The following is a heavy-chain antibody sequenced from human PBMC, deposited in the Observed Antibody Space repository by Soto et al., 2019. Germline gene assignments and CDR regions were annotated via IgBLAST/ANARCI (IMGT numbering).Heavy chain of an antibody. CDR3: ARVGRFLNWFDP. CDR1: GGSFSGYY. J-gene: IGHJ5*02. CDR2: INHSGST. Sequence: SETLSLTCAVYGGSFSGYYWSWIRQPPGKGLEWIGEINHSGSTNYNPSLKSRVTISVDTSKNQFSLKLSSVTAADTAVYYCARVGRFLNWFDPWGQGTLVTVSS. D-gene: IGHD3-10*01. V-gene: IGHV4-34*01.